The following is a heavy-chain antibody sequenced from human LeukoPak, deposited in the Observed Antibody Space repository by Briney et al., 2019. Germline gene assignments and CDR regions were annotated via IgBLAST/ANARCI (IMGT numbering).Heavy chain of an antibody. CDR1: GGSISSSSYY. D-gene: IGHD6-13*01. Sequence: SETLSLTRTVSGGSISSSSYYWGWIRQPPGKVLEWIGSIYYSGSTYYNPSLKSRVTISVDTSKNQFSLKLSSVTAADTAVYYCARDKSQYSSSWYGGFDPWGQGTLVTVSS. V-gene: IGHV4-39*07. CDR2: IYYSGST. J-gene: IGHJ5*02. CDR3: ARDKSQYSSSWYGGFDP.